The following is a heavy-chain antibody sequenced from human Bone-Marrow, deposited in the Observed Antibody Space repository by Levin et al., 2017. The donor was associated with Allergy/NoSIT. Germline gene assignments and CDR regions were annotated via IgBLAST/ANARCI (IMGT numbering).Heavy chain of an antibody. V-gene: IGHV3-74*01. J-gene: IGHJ3*02. Sequence: SGGSLRLSCAASGFAFSSYWMHWVRQAPGKGLVWVSRIKSDGSSKAYADSVKGRFSISRDNAKNTLYLQMNSLRAEDTAVYYCARRGVGPVPFFDIWGQGTLVSVSS. CDR2: IKSDGSSK. CDR1: GFAFSSYW. D-gene: IGHD1-26*01. CDR3: ARRGVGPVPFFDI.